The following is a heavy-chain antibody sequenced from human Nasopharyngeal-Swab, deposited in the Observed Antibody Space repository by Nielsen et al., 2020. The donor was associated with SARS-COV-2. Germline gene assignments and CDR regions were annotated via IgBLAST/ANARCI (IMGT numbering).Heavy chain of an antibody. CDR3: ASGPRGSYLQFDN. J-gene: IGHJ4*02. V-gene: IGHV3-74*01. CDR2: INLDGSTT. Sequence: GGSLRLSCAASGFTFSNYWMHWVRQAPGKGLVWVSRINLDGSTTSYADSVRGRFTISRDNAKNTLYPQMNSLRAEDTAVYYCASGPRGSYLQFDNWGQGTLVTVSS. CDR1: GFTFSNYW. D-gene: IGHD1-26*01.